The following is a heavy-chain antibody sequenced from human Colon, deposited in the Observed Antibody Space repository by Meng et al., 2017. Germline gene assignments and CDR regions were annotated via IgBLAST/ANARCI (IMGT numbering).Heavy chain of an antibody. V-gene: IGHV1-2*06. CDR3: AREGLVGDLRYFDL. CDR2: INPNSGGA. CDR1: AYTFAGYY. D-gene: IGHD3-16*01. J-gene: IGHJ2*01. Sequence: QVQLVQSGGEVKKPGASAKVSCKASAYTFAGYYMHWVRQAPGQGLEWMGRINPNSGGANYAQKFQGRDTMTRDTSISTAYMELSRLRSDDTAVYYCAREGLVGDLRYFDLWGRGTLVTVSS.